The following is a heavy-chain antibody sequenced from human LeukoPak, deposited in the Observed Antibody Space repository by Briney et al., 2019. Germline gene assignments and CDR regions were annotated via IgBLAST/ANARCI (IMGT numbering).Heavy chain of an antibody. CDR1: GGSISSGGYY. V-gene: IGHV4-39*07. D-gene: IGHD4-23*01. J-gene: IGHJ4*02. Sequence: SETLSLTCTVSGGSISSGGYYWSWIRQPPGKGLEWIGEINHSGSTNYNPSLKSRVTISVDTSKNQFSLKLSSVTAADTAVYYCARSGTVVTPDYWGQGTLVTVSS. CDR2: INHSGST. CDR3: ARSGTVVTPDY.